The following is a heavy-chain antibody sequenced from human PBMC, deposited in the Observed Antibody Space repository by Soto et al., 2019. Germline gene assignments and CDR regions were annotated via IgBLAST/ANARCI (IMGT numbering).Heavy chain of an antibody. D-gene: IGHD2-15*01. Sequence: SETLSLTCTVSGGSIYRSGYYWGWIRQPPGRGLEWIGNIDYNGVTYSNPSLKSRVTISRDTSKNQFSLKLTSVTAADTALYYCGRVLVGATGHTDSDSWGPGTLVTVSS. J-gene: IGHJ4*02. CDR3: GRVLVGATGHTDSDS. CDR1: GGSIYRSGYY. CDR2: IDYNGVT. V-gene: IGHV4-39*01.